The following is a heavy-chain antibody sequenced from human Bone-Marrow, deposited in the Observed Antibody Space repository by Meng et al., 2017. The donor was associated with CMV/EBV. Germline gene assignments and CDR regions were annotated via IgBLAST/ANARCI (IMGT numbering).Heavy chain of an antibody. CDR3: VRVPAGIDAFEI. D-gene: IGHD6-19*01. J-gene: IGHJ3*02. Sequence: GESLKISCAASGFTLSSYDMHWVRQGTGKGLEWVSAIGTAGDTYYAVSVKGRFTISRENAKNSLYLQMNSLRAGDTAVYYCVRVPAGIDAFEIWGQGTMVTVSS. CDR2: IGTAGDT. CDR1: GFTLSSYD. V-gene: IGHV3-13*01.